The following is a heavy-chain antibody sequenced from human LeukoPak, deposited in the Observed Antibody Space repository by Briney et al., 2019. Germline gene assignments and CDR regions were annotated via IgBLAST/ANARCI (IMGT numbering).Heavy chain of an antibody. J-gene: IGHJ4*02. V-gene: IGHV4-30-4*01. Sequence: SETVSLICTVSGGSISSGDYYWSWIRQPPGKGLEWIGYIYYSGSTYYNPSLKSRVTISVDTSKNQFSLKLSSVTAADTAVYYCARENSQGPAAITFDYWGQGTLVTVSS. CDR3: ARENSQGPAAITFDY. D-gene: IGHD2-2*01. CDR1: GGSISSGDYY. CDR2: IYYSGST.